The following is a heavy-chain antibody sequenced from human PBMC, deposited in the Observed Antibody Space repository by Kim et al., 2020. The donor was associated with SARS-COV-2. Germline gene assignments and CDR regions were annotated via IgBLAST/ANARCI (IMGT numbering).Heavy chain of an antibody. J-gene: IGHJ6*04. CDR1: GGSFSGYY. Sequence: ETLSLTCAVYGGSFSGYYWSWIRQPPGKGLEWIGEINHSGSTNYNPSLKSRVTISVDTSKKQFSLKLSSVTAADTAVYYCARVPVLRIAARFMDVWGKGTTVTVSS. CDR3: ARVPVLRIAARFMDV. D-gene: IGHD6-6*01. CDR2: INHSGST. V-gene: IGHV4-34*01.